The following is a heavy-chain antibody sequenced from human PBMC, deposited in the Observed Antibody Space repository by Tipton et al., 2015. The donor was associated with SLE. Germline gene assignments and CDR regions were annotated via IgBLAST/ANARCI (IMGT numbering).Heavy chain of an antibody. CDR2: FSWNSGSI. J-gene: IGHJ3*01. CDR3: AKGFGQGYCSGGSCFDAFDL. D-gene: IGHD2-15*01. CDR1: GFTFDDYA. V-gene: IGHV3-9*01. Sequence: SLRLSCAASGFTFDDYAMHWVRQAPGKGLEWVSGFSWNSGSIGYADSVKGRFTISRDNAKNSLYLQMNSLRAEDTALYYCAKGFGQGYCSGGSCFDAFDLWGQGTMVTVSS.